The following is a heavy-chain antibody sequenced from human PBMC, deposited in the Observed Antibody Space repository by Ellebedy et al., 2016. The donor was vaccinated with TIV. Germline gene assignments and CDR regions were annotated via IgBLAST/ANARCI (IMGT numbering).Heavy chain of an antibody. Sequence: ASVKVSCXASGYTFTGYYMHWVRQAPGQGLEWMGWINPNSGGTNYAQKFQGWVTMTRDTSISTAYMELSRLRSDDTAVYYCATDRYDSSGYYTFDYWGQGTLVTVSS. CDR2: INPNSGGT. J-gene: IGHJ4*02. V-gene: IGHV1-2*04. CDR1: GYTFTGYY. D-gene: IGHD3-22*01. CDR3: ATDRYDSSGYYTFDY.